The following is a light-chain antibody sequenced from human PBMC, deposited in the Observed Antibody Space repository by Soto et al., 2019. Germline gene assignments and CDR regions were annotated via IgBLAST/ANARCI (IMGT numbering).Light chain of an antibody. J-gene: IGKJ1*01. CDR2: DAS. CDR1: QSVSSY. V-gene: IGKV3-11*01. Sequence: EIVLTQSPATLSLSPGERATLSCRASQSVSSYLAWYQQKPGQAPRLLIYDASTRATGIPARFSGSGSGTDLTITITSLEPEDFEVYYCQQRSNWPPTFGQGTKVDIK. CDR3: QQRSNWPPT.